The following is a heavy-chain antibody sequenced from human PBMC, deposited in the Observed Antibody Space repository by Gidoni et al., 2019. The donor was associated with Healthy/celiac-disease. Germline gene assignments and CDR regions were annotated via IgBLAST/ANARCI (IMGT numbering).Heavy chain of an antibody. CDR1: GFPFSSYS. CDR2: ISSSSSTI. CDR3: ARDRIARAVAGPLDY. D-gene: IGHD6-19*01. Sequence: EVQLVESGGGLVQPGGSLRLSCAASGFPFSSYSMNWVRQAPGKGLEWVSYISSSSSTIYYADSVKGRFTISRDNAKNSLYLQMNSLRDEDTAVYYCARDRIARAVAGPLDYWGQGTLVTVSS. V-gene: IGHV3-48*02. J-gene: IGHJ4*02.